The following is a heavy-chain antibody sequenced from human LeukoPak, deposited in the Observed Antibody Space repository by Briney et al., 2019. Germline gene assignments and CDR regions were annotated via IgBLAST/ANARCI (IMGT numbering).Heavy chain of an antibody. CDR3: ARKRGHSSYNWFDP. CDR1: GFTFSSYW. Sequence: GGSLRLSCAASGFTFSSYWMSWVRQAPGKGLEWVANIKQDGSEKYYVDSVKGRFTISRDNAKNSLYLQMNSLRAEDTAVYYCARKRGHSSYNWFDPWGQGTLVTVSS. J-gene: IGHJ5*02. CDR2: IKQDGSEK. V-gene: IGHV3-7*01. D-gene: IGHD5-18*01.